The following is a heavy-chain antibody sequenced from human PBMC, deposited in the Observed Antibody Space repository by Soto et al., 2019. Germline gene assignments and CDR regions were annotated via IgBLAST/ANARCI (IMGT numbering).Heavy chain of an antibody. Sequence: VQLLESGGGLVQPGGSLRLSCAASGFTFSNYGMHWVRQAPGKGLEWVAVIWYDGSNEYYADSVKGRFTISRDNSKNTLYLQMNSLRAEDTAVYYCARDDIPGRAVAIYGMDIWGQGTTVTVSS. D-gene: IGHD6-19*01. CDR3: ARDDIPGRAVAIYGMDI. CDR1: GFTFSNYG. CDR2: IWYDGSNE. J-gene: IGHJ6*02. V-gene: IGHV3-33*01.